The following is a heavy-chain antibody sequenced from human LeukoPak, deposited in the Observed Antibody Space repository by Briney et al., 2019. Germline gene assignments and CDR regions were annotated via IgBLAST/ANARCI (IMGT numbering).Heavy chain of an antibody. J-gene: IGHJ4*02. CDR3: ARGQGCSTSCPELDY. D-gene: IGHD2-2*01. CDR1: RFTFRDHF. CDR2: ISSSGSDT. Sequence: GGSLRLSCAASRFTFRDHFMSWIRQPPGKGLEYVSYISSSGSDTYYSDSVKGRFTVSRDNAKNSLFLQMNSLRAEDTAVYYCARGQGCSTSCPELDYWGQGTLVTVSS. V-gene: IGHV3-11*04.